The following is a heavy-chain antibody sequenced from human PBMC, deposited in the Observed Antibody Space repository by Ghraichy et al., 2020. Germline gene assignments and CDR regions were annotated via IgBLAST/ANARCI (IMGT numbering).Heavy chain of an antibody. CDR3: AKVFVGLERIAAAGTPHYYYYYMDV. V-gene: IGHV3-23*01. Sequence: GGSLRLSCAASGFTFSSYAMSWVRQAPGKGLEWVSAISGSGGSTYYADSVKGRFTISRDNSKNTLYLQMNSLRAEDTAVYYCAKVFVGLERIAAAGTPHYYYYYMDVWGKGTTVTVSS. CDR2: ISGSGGST. CDR1: GFTFSSYA. D-gene: IGHD6-13*01. J-gene: IGHJ6*03.